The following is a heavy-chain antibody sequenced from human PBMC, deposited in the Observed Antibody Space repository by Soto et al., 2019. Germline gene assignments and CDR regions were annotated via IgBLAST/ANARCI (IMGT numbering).Heavy chain of an antibody. D-gene: IGHD3-10*01. CDR2: INHSGST. Sequence: SETLALTCAVYGGSFSGYYWSWIRQPPGKGLEWIGEINHSGSTNYNPSLKSRVTISVDTSKNQFSLKLSSVTAADTAVYYCARGYGRSFDYWGQGTLVTVSS. J-gene: IGHJ4*02. CDR3: ARGYGRSFDY. CDR1: GGSFSGYY. V-gene: IGHV4-34*01.